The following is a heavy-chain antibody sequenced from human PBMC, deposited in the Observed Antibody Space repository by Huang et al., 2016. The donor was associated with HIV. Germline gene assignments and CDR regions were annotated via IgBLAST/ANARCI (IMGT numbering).Heavy chain of an antibody. J-gene: IGHJ4*02. CDR2: INSDGSST. V-gene: IGHV3-74*01. CDR1: GFSISSYW. CDR3: ARDPRIQSWLNFFDY. Sequence: EVQLVESGGGLVQPGGSLSLSCAVSGFSISSYWMHWVRQAPGKVLVLVSRINSDGSSTSYADFVKGRFTISRDNAKNTLYLQMNSLRAEDTAVYYCARDPRIQSWLNFFDYWGQGTLVSVSS. D-gene: IGHD3-22*01.